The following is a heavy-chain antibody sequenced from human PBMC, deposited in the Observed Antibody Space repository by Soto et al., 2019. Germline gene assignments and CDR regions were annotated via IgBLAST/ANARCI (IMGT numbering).Heavy chain of an antibody. Sequence: PSETLSLTCTVSRGSISSGTNYWAWIRQPPGKGLEWIANIYYSGSTFYNPSLKSRVTISLDTSKNQFSLKLRSVTAADTAVYYCATPEAGWSFESWGQGTLVTVSS. D-gene: IGHD2-8*01. V-gene: IGHV4-39*01. CDR2: IYYSGST. J-gene: IGHJ4*02. CDR3: ATPEAGWSFES. CDR1: RGSISSGTNY.